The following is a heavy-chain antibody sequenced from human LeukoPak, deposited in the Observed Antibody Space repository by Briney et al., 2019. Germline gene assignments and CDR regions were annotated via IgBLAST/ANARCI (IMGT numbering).Heavy chain of an antibody. V-gene: IGHV4-59*01. Sequence: SETLSLTCTVSDGSITNYDWSWVRQPPGKGLEWIGYIYYSGSTNYNPSLKSRVTLSVDTSENRFSLKLSSVTAADTAVYYCARDQYYDSSGYPDAFDIWGQGTMVTVSS. CDR2: IYYSGST. CDR1: DGSITNYD. CDR3: ARDQYYDSSGYPDAFDI. J-gene: IGHJ3*02. D-gene: IGHD3-22*01.